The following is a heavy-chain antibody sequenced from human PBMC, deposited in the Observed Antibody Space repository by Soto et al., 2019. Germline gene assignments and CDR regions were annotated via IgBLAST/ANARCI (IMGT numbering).Heavy chain of an antibody. CDR3: ARDGSGSYYNVIAY. J-gene: IGHJ4*02. CDR2: IYHSGST. V-gene: IGHV4-4*02. Sequence: ASETLSLTCAVSGGSISSSNWWSWVRQPPGKGLEWIGEIYHSGSTNYNPSLKSRVTISVDKSKNQFSLKLSSVTAADTAVYYCARDGSGSYYNVIAYWGQGTLVTVSS. CDR1: GGSISSSNW. D-gene: IGHD3-10*01.